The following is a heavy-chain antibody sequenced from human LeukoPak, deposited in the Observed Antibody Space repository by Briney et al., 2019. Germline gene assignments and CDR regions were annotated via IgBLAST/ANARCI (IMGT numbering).Heavy chain of an antibody. Sequence: PSETLSLTCTVSGGSISSSSYYWGCIRQPPGKGLEWIGSIYYSGSTYYNPSLKSRVTISVDTSKNQFSLKLSSVTAADTAVYYCARGVSKGGYPYYFDYWGQGTLVTVSS. D-gene: IGHD5-12*01. CDR3: ARGVSKGGYPYYFDY. CDR2: IYYSGST. J-gene: IGHJ4*02. V-gene: IGHV4-39*07. CDR1: GGSISSSSYY.